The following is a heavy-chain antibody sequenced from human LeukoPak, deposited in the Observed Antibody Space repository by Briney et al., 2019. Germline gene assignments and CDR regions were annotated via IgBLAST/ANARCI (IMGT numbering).Heavy chain of an antibody. J-gene: IGHJ4*02. CDR1: GFTFRSYS. Sequence: HPGGSLRLSCAASGFTFRSYSMNWVRQAPGKGLEWVSFISGMSSTIYYADSVKGQFTISRDNAKNSVYLQMNSLRDEDTAVYYCARDSSDAYNPEPGYWGQGTLVTVS. CDR2: ISGMSSTI. CDR3: ARDSSDAYNPEPGY. D-gene: IGHD1-1*01. V-gene: IGHV3-48*02.